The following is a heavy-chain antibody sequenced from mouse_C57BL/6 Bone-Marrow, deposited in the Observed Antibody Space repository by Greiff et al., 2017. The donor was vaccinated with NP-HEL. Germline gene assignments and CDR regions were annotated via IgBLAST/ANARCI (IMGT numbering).Heavy chain of an antibody. CDR2: INPNNGGT. D-gene: IGHD1-1*01. CDR1: GYTFTDYY. CDR3: ARKHYGSSYCLFDY. J-gene: IGHJ2*01. V-gene: IGHV1-26*01. Sequence: EVQLHQSGPELVKPGASVKISCKASGYTFTDYYMNWVKQSHGKSLEWIGDINPNNGGTSYNQKFKGKATLTVDKSSSTAYMELRSLTSEDSAVYYCARKHYGSSYCLFDYWGQGTTLTVSS.